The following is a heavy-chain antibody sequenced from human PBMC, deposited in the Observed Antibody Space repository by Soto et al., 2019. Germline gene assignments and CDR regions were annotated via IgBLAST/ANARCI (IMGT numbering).Heavy chain of an antibody. CDR1: GYTFTSYD. Sequence: ASVKVSCKASGYTFTSYDINWVRQATGQGLEWMGWMNPNSGNTGYAQKFQGRVTMTRNTSISTAYMELSSLRSEDTAVYYCARGRIFDWLLISHNYYMDVWGKGTTVTVSS. D-gene: IGHD3-9*01. CDR3: ARGRIFDWLLISHNYYMDV. CDR2: MNPNSGNT. V-gene: IGHV1-8*01. J-gene: IGHJ6*03.